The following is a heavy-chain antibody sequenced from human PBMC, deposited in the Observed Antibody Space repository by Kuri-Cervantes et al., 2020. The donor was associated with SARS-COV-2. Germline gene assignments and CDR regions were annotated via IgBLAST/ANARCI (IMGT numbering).Heavy chain of an antibody. J-gene: IGHJ4*02. D-gene: IGHD6-19*01. CDR2: ISSSSSYI. CDR3: ARGGSSGWYYFDY. V-gene: IGHV3-21*01. CDR1: GFTFSSYS. Sequence: GESLKISCAASGFTFSSYSMNWVRQAPGKGLEWVSSISSSSSYIYYADSVKGRFTISRDNAKNSLYLQMNSLRAEDTAVYYCARGGSSGWYYFDYRGQGTLVTVSS.